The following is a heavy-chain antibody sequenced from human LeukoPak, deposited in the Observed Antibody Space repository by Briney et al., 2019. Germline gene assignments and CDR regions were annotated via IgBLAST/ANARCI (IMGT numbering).Heavy chain of an antibody. J-gene: IGHJ5*02. V-gene: IGHV5-51*01. CDR3: ARPIAVAGTVNWFDP. CDR1: GYSFTSYW. CDR2: IYPGDSDT. Sequence: GESLKISCKGSGYSFTSYWIGWVRQMPGKGLEWMGIIYPGDSDTRYSPSFQRQVTISADKSISTAYLQWSSLKASDTAMYYCARPIAVAGTVNWFDPWGQGTLVTVSS. D-gene: IGHD6-19*01.